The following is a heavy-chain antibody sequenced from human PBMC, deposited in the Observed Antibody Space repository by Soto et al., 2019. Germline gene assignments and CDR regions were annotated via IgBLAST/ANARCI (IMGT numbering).Heavy chain of an antibody. J-gene: IGHJ4*02. Sequence: QVHLVQSAAEVKQPGASVRVSRKVSGYTFTSHGITWVRQAPGQGLEYMAWIKANNGDTNYAQKFQGRATLTTDTFASTAYMDLRSLTSEDTAVYYCARDPLVPRYSSGLGVFWGQGTLVTVSS. CDR2: IKANNGDT. CDR3: ARDPLVPRYSSGLGVF. V-gene: IGHV1-18*01. CDR1: GYTFTSHG. D-gene: IGHD6-19*01.